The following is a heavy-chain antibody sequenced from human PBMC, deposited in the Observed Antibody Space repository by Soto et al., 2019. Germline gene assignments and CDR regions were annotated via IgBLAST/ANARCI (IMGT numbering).Heavy chain of an antibody. Sequence: EVQLVETGGGLIQPGGSLRLSCGASGFTVSSNYMSWVRQAPGKGLEWVSVIYSGGSTYYADSVKGRFTISRDNSKNTLYLQMNSLRAEDTAVYYCASVDYYDSSGYYSRAFDIWGQGTMVTVSS. CDR2: IYSGGST. CDR3: ASVDYYDSSGYYSRAFDI. CDR1: GFTVSSNY. J-gene: IGHJ3*02. V-gene: IGHV3-53*02. D-gene: IGHD3-22*01.